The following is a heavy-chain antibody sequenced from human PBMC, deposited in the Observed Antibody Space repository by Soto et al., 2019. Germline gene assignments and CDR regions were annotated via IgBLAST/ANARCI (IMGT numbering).Heavy chain of an antibody. J-gene: IGHJ4*02. Sequence: QVQLVKSGAEVKKPGSSVKVSCKASGGTFSSYSINWVRQAPGQGLEWMGEIIPIFGTANYAQKFQGRVTIPADESTSTAYMELSSLRSEDTAVYFCARDCGMHSGGIEYWGQGTLVTVYS. V-gene: IGHV1-69*01. CDR1: GGTFSSYS. CDR3: ARDCGMHSGGIEY. D-gene: IGHD1-26*01. CDR2: IIPIFGTA.